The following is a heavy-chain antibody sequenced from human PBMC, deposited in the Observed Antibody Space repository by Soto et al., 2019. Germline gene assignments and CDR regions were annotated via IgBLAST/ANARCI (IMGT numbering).Heavy chain of an antibody. J-gene: IGHJ5*02. Sequence: SRISPATGKGLEWVAALTARDESTYYAASAKGRFTFSRDISRNTVYLQMNRLRAEDTATFFFVKHNTEYGYAVRAWDAWGRATL. D-gene: IGHD2-8*01. CDR2: LTARDEST. V-gene: IGHV3-23*01. CDR3: VKHNTEYGYAVRAWDA.